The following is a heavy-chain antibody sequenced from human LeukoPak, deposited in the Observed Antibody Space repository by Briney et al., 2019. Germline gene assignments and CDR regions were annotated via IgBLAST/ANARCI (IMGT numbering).Heavy chain of an antibody. CDR3: ARDCGGDCYPDY. V-gene: IGHV4-61*02. CDR1: GGSISSGSYY. Sequence: SETLSLTCTVSGGSISSGSYYWSWIRQPAGKGLEWIGRIYTSGSTNYNPSLKSRVTISVDTSKNQFSLKLSSVTAADTAVYYCARDCGGDCYPDYWGQGTLVTVSS. D-gene: IGHD2-21*02. CDR2: IYTSGST. J-gene: IGHJ4*02.